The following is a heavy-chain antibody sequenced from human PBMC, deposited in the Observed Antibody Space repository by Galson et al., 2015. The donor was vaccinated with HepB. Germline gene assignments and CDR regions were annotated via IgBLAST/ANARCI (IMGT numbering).Heavy chain of an antibody. V-gene: IGHV3-30*04. CDR1: GFTFSSYA. D-gene: IGHD1-26*01. J-gene: IGHJ3*02. CDR2: ISYDGSNK. Sequence: SLRLSCAASGFTFSSYAMHWVRQAPGKGLEWVAVISYDGSNKYYADSVRGRFTISRDNSKNTLYLQTNSLRAEDTAVYYCARGRKGATYAFDIWGQGTMVTVSS. CDR3: ARGRKGATYAFDI.